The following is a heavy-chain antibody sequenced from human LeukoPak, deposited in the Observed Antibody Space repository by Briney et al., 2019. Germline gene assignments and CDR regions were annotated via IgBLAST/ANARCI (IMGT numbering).Heavy chain of an antibody. CDR1: GYIFTSYW. D-gene: IGHD6-13*01. V-gene: IGHV5-51*01. CDR2: IYPGDSDT. CDR3: ARRRGAAADY. J-gene: IGHJ4*02. Sequence: GGALQISCKGSGYIFTSYWIGWVRQVPGKGLEWMGIIYPGDSDTRYSPSFQGQVTISADKSISTAYLQWSSLKASDTAMYYCARRRGAAADYWGQGTLVTVSS.